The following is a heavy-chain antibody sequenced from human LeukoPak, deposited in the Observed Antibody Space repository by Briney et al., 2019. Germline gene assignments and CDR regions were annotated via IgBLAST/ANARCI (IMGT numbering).Heavy chain of an antibody. D-gene: IGHD2-15*01. CDR2: IYSGGST. J-gene: IGHJ6*02. CDR1: GFIVSRNY. V-gene: IGHV3-53*01. CDR3: AKGGCVSSGSSGSCYSDYYYGMDV. Sequence: GGSLRLSCAASGFIVSRNYISWVRQAPGKGLEWVSVIYSGGSTYYADSVKGRFIFSRDNSKNTLYLQMNSLRAEDTAMYYCAKGGCVSSGSSGSCYSDYYYGMDVWGQGTTVTVSS.